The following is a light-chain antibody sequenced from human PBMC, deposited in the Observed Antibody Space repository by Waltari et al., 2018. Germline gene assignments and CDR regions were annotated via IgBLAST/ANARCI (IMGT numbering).Light chain of an antibody. Sequence: HSALTQPPSASGSPGQSVTISCTGSSSDVGGSDAVSWDQQYPGRPPRLLIYEVHKRPSGVPDRFSASKSGDTASLTVSGLRAEDEAHYYCTSYTPIPTFVLFGGGTKLTVL. CDR2: EVH. J-gene: IGLJ2*01. CDR1: SSDVGGSDA. CDR3: TSYTPIPTFVL. V-gene: IGLV2-8*01.